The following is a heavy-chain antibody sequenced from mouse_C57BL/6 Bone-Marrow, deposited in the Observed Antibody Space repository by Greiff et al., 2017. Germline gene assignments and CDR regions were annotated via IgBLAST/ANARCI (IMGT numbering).Heavy chain of an antibody. CDR3: ARRRRWYFDV. Sequence: VQLQQPGAELVKPGASVKLSCKASGYTFTSYWMHWVKQRPGQGLEWIGMIHPNSGSTNYNEKFKSKATVTVDKTSSTAYMQLSSLTSEDSAVYYCARRRRWYFDVWGTGTTVTVSS. V-gene: IGHV1-64*01. CDR1: GYTFTSYW. CDR2: IHPNSGST. J-gene: IGHJ1*03.